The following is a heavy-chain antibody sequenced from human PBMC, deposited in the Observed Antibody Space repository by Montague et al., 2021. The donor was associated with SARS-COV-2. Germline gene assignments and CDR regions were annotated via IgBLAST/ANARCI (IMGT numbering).Heavy chain of an antibody. D-gene: IGHD1-26*01. CDR3: ARVKVGATIDY. J-gene: IGHJ4*02. CDR2: INWDGGDT. V-gene: IGHV3-20*04. Sequence: SLRLSCAASGFTFTDYTMNWVRQVPGKGLEWVSGINWDGGDTCYAASVKGRFTISRDNAKNSLYLQMNSLRDEDTAFYYCARVKVGATIDYWGQGTLVTVSS. CDR1: GFTFTDYT.